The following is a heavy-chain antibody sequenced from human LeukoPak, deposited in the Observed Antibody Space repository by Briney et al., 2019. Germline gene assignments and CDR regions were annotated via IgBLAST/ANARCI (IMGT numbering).Heavy chain of an antibody. Sequence: SETLSLTCTVSGGSISSYYWSWIRQPPGKGLEWIGYIYYSGSTTYNPSLKGRVTISVDTSKNQFSLKLSSVTAADTAVYYCARHATSGSGYYSVYFQHWGQGTLVTVSS. CDR2: IYYSGST. V-gene: IGHV4-59*08. D-gene: IGHD3-22*01. CDR3: ARHATSGSGYYSVYFQH. CDR1: GGSISSYY. J-gene: IGHJ1*01.